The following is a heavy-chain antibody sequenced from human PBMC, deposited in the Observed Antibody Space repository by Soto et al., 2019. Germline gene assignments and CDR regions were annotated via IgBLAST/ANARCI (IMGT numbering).Heavy chain of an antibody. CDR2: ISGSGGST. V-gene: IGHV3-23*01. CDR3: ASHESGYCSSTSCYAGYYYYMDV. D-gene: IGHD2-2*01. CDR1: GFTFSSYA. Sequence: GGSLRLSCAASGFTFSSYAMSWVRQAPGKGLEWVSAISGSGGSTYYADSVKGRFTISRDNSKNTLYLQMNSLRAEDTAVYYCASHESGYCSSTSCYAGYYYYMDVWGKGTTVTVSS. J-gene: IGHJ6*03.